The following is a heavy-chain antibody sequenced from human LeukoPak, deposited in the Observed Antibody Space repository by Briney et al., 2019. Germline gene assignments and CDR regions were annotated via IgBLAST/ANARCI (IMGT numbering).Heavy chain of an antibody. CDR3: ASAGPETKQQLDY. CDR2: IYHSGST. V-gene: IGHV4-4*02. CDR1: GGSISSSNW. Sequence: SGTLSLTCAVSGGSISSSNWWSWVRQPPGKGLEWIGEIYHSGSTNYNPSLKSRVTISVDKSKNQFSLKLSSVTAADTAVYYCASAGPETKQQLDYWGQGTLVTVSS. J-gene: IGHJ4*02. D-gene: IGHD6-13*01.